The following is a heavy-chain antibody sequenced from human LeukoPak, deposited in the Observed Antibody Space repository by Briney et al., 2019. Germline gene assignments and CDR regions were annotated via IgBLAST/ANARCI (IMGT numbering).Heavy chain of an antibody. CDR1: GFSVSDYS. CDR3: VRQAGRAGGQ. J-gene: IGHJ4*02. D-gene: IGHD3-10*01. CDR2: VMSGRGST. V-gene: IGHV3-11*03. Sequence: PGGSLRLSCAASGFSVSDYSISWIRQSPGKGPEWISYVMSGRGSTNYADSVKGRFTISRDNAKSFLYLQMNSLRVEDTAVYHCVRQAGRAGGQWGQGTLIAVSS.